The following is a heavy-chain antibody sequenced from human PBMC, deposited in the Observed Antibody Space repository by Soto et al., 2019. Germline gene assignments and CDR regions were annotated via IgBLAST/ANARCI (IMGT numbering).Heavy chain of an antibody. CDR3: ARIYCSGGSCYPHDAFDI. Sequence: ASVKVSCKASGYTFTSYGISWVRQAPGQGLEWMGWISAYNGNTNYAQKLQGRVTMTTDTSTSTAYMELRSLRSDDTAVYYCARIYCSGGSCYPHDAFDIWGQGTMVTVSS. J-gene: IGHJ3*02. V-gene: IGHV1-18*01. CDR2: ISAYNGNT. CDR1: GYTFTSYG. D-gene: IGHD2-15*01.